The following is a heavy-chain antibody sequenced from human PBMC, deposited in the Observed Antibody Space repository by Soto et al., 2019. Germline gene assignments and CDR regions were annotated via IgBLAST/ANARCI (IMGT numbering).Heavy chain of an antibody. Sequence: GESLKISCAASGFTFSAYGMHWVRQAPGKGLEWVSTIWYDGSNKYYADSVKGRFTVSRDNSKNTLYLQMNTLRAEDTAVYYCAKAITMVRGVDYWGQGTLVTVSS. V-gene: IGHV3-33*06. CDR3: AKAITMVRGVDY. D-gene: IGHD3-10*01. CDR2: IWYDGSNK. CDR1: GFTFSAYG. J-gene: IGHJ4*02.